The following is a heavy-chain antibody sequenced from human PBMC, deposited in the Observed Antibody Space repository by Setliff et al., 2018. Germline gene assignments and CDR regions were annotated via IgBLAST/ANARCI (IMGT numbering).Heavy chain of an antibody. CDR2: IHHTGTT. D-gene: IGHD2-2*03. CDR3: VRVEAGYCSSTSCNVVGAFDI. CDR1: DGSIRSGDY. Sequence: SETLSLTCTVSDGSIRSGDYWGWIRQHPGKGLEWIGYIHHTGTTFYNPSLRSRVTISVDTSKNQFSLKLTSLTAADTAVYYCVRVEAGYCSSTSCNVVGAFDIWGQGTMVTVSS. J-gene: IGHJ3*02. V-gene: IGHV4-31*03.